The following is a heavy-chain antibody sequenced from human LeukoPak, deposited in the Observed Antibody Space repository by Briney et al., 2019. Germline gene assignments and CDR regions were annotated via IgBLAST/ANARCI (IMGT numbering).Heavy chain of an antibody. V-gene: IGHV4-39*01. CDR1: GGSISKISYY. CDR3: ARLGYDFSAAY. CDR2: IYNSGST. Sequence: SETLSLTCTVSGGSISKISYYWGWIRQPPGKGLEWIGRIYNSGSTDYNASLKSRVTMSVDTSKNQFSLKVSSVTAADTAVYYCARLGYDFSAAYWGQGTLVTVSS. J-gene: IGHJ4*02. D-gene: IGHD3-3*01.